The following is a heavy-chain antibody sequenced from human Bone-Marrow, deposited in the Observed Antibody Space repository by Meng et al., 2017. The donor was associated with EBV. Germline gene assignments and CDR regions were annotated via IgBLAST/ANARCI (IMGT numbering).Heavy chain of an antibody. CDR1: GFTVSGVG. J-gene: IGHJ5*02. CDR2: IPSHGGNI. Sequence: VVAAGGWVQPGRSLRHPCAASGFTVSGVGMFWGRQAPGKRRGWVASIPSHGGNIYYADSVKGRFTISRDDSKNTLYLQMNSLRGEDTGVYYCARDLSGRFDPWGQGTLVTVSS. D-gene: IGHD1-14*01. V-gene: IGHV3-30*03. CDR3: ARDLSGRFDP.